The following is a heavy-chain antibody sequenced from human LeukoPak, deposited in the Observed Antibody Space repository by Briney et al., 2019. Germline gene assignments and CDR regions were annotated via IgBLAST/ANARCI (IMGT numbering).Heavy chain of an antibody. CDR3: ARGSGGYSYGNNWFDP. V-gene: IGHV4-34*01. J-gene: IGHJ5*02. D-gene: IGHD5-18*01. CDR2: INHSGSA. CDR1: GGSFSGYY. Sequence: SETLSLTCAVYGGSFSGYYWSWIRQPPGKGLEWIGEINHSGSANYNPSLKSRVTISVDTSKNQFSLKLSSVTAADTAVYYRARGSGGYSYGNNWFDPWGQGTLVTVSS.